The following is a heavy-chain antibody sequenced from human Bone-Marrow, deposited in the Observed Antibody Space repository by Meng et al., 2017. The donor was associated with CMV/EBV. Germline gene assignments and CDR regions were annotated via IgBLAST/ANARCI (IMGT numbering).Heavy chain of an antibody. V-gene: IGHV3-74*01. CDR1: GFSFSSYW. CDR2: INSDGSST. Sequence: GESLKISCAASGFSFSSYWMSWVRQAPGKGLVWVSRINSDGSSTSYADSVKGRFTISRDNAKNTLYLQMNSLGAEDTAVYDCARESRDYWGQGTMVTVSS. J-gene: IGHJ4*01. CDR3: ARESRDY.